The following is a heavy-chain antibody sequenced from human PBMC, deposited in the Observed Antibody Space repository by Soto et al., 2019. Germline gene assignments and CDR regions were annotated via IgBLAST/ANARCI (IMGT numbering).Heavy chain of an antibody. V-gene: IGHV1-69*06. D-gene: IGHD3-16*01. J-gene: IGHJ6*02. CDR1: GGTLSDFA. CDR2: IVPRFGSP. CDR3: ARDRIQLRLGKYSFTGMHV. Sequence: QVQLVQSGAEMRKPGSSLRVSCKASGGTLSDFAFSWVRQAPGQGLEWMGGIVPRFGSPNYEQKFGGRVTSSAATSTSTVYMEVSSLRFDDTAVYFCARDRIQLRLGKYSFTGMHVWGQGTTITVSS.